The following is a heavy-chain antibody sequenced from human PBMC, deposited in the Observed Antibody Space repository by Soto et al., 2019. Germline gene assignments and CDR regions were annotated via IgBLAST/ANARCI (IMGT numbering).Heavy chain of an antibody. CDR1: GFTFSSYA. V-gene: IGHV3-30-3*01. J-gene: IGHJ4*02. CDR2: ISYDGSNK. CDR3: AYPRIWSGYYGGDY. D-gene: IGHD3-3*01. Sequence: QVQLVESGGGVVQPGRSLRLSCAASGFTFSSYAMHWVRQAPGKGLEWVAVISYDGSNKYYADSVKGRFTISRDNSKNTLYLQMNSLRAEDTAVYYCAYPRIWSGYYGGDYWGQGTLVTVSS.